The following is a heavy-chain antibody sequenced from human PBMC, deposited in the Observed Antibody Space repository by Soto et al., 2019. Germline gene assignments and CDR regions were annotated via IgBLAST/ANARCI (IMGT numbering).Heavy chain of an antibody. CDR2: IIPILGIA. Sequence: QVQLVQSGAEVKKPGSSVKVSCKASGGTFSSYTISWVRQAPGQGLEWMGRIIPILGIANYAQKFQGRVTITADKSTSTAYMELSSLRSEDTAVYYCARSSCISTSCYAEKYYYYYMDVWGKGTTVTVSS. CDR3: ARSSCISTSCYAEKYYYYYMDV. V-gene: IGHV1-69*02. J-gene: IGHJ6*03. D-gene: IGHD2-2*01. CDR1: GGTFSSYT.